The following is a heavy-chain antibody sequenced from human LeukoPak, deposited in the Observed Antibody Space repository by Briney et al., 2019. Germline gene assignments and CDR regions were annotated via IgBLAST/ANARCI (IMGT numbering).Heavy chain of an antibody. CDR2: IYHSGST. CDR3: ARRYCSGGSCSRWFDP. D-gene: IGHD2-15*01. J-gene: IGHJ5*02. Sequence: SETLSLTCTVSGYSISSGYYWGWIRQPPGKGLEWIGSIYHSGSTYYNPSLKSRVTISVDTSKNQFSLKLSSVTAADTAVYYCARRYCSGGSCSRWFDPWGQGTLVTVSS. V-gene: IGHV4-38-2*02. CDR1: GYSISSGYY.